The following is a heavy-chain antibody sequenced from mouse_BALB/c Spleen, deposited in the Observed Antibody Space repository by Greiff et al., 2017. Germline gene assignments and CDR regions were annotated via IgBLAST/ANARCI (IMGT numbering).Heavy chain of an antibody. Sequence: EVHLVESGGGLVQPGGSRKLSCAASGFTFSSFGMHWVRQAPEKGLEWVAYISSGSSTIYYADTVKGRFTISRDNPKNTLFLQMTSLRSEDTAMYYCARKGDYGSRGYWYFDVWGAGTTVTVSS. CDR1: GFTFSSFG. CDR3: ARKGDYGSRGYWYFDV. V-gene: IGHV5-17*02. J-gene: IGHJ1*01. CDR2: ISSGSSTI. D-gene: IGHD1-1*01.